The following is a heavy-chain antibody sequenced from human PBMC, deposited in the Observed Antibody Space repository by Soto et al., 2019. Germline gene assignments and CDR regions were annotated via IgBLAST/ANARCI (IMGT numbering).Heavy chain of an antibody. CDR1: GYTFTSDH. Sequence: GASVKVSCKASGYTFTSDHMHWVRQAPGQGLEWMGVINPTGGSTTYAQTFQGRLSITSDTSASTLYMQLSSLRSEDTAVYYCSTRFDFFDSWGQGTLVTVSS. J-gene: IGHJ4*02. V-gene: IGHV1-46*01. D-gene: IGHD3-3*01. CDR3: STRFDFFDS. CDR2: INPTGGST.